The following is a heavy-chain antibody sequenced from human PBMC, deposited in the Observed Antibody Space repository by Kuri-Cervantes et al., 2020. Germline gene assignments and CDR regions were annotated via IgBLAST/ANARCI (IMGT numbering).Heavy chain of an antibody. V-gene: IGHV4-59*01. CDR3: ARAKQALRYCSSTSCFPRWFDP. D-gene: IGHD2-2*01. J-gene: IGHJ5*02. CDR2: IYYSGST. CDR1: GGSISSYY. Sequence: SETLSLTCTVSGGSISSYYWSWIRQPAGKGLEWIGYIYYSGSTNYNPSLKSRVTISVDTSKNQFSLKLSSVTAADTAVYYCARAKQALRYCSSTSCFPRWFDPWGQGTLVTVSS.